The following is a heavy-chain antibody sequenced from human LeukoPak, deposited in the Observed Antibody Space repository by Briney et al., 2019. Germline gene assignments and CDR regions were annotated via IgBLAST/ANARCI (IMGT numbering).Heavy chain of an antibody. CDR1: GFTVSSNY. CDR2: IYSGGST. J-gene: IGHJ4*02. Sequence: GGSLRLSCAASGFTVSSNYMSWVRQAPGKGLEWVSVIYSGGSTYYADSVKGRFTISRDNSKNTLYLQMNSLRAEDTAVYYCAKGHGLLVRGVMGHYFDYWGQGTLVTVSS. CDR3: AKGHGLLVRGVMGHYFDY. V-gene: IGHV3-53*01. D-gene: IGHD3-10*01.